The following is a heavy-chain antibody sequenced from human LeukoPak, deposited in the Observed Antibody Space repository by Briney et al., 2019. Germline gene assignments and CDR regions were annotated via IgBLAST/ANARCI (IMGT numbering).Heavy chain of an antibody. CDR1: GFTFSSYG. Sequence: GRSLRLSCAASGFTFSSYGMHWVRQAPGKGLEWVAVISYDGSNKYYADSVKGRFTISRDNAKNSLYLQMNSLRAEDTAVYYCAREKTYYDFWSGYANDYYYGMDVWGQGTTVTVSS. CDR3: AREKTYYDFWSGYANDYYYGMDV. J-gene: IGHJ6*02. V-gene: IGHV3-30*03. CDR2: ISYDGSNK. D-gene: IGHD3-3*01.